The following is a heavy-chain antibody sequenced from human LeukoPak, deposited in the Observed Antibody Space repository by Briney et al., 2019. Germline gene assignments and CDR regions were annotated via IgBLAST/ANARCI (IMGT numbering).Heavy chain of an antibody. J-gene: IGHJ4*02. Sequence: PGGSLRLSCAASGFTFSSYSMNWVRQAPGKGLEWVSYISSSSSTIYYADSVKGRFTVSRDDAKNSLYLQLNSLRAEDTAVYYCARDSPGWGGFDFWGQGTLVTVSS. D-gene: IGHD3-10*01. CDR3: ARDSPGWGGFDF. V-gene: IGHV3-48*01. CDR1: GFTFSSYS. CDR2: ISSSSSTI.